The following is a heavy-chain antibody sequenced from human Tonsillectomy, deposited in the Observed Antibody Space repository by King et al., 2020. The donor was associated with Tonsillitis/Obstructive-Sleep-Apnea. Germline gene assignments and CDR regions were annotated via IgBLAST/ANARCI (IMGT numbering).Heavy chain of an antibody. Sequence: TLKESGPALVKPTQTLTLTCTFSGFSLTTSGMCVSWIRQPPGKALEWLARIDWDDNKDYSASLKTRLTISKDTSKSQVVLTMTNMDPVDTATYYCARIYGATQYYMDVWGKGTTVTVSS. V-gene: IGHV2-70*11. CDR2: IDWDDNK. CDR1: GFSLTTSGMC. D-gene: IGHD3-16*01. J-gene: IGHJ6*03. CDR3: ARIYGATQYYMDV.